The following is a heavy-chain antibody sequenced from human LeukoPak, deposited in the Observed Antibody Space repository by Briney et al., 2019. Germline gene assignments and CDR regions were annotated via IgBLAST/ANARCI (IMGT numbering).Heavy chain of an antibody. CDR3: ARISSDSIRYYDH. CDR2: INSEGSTI. D-gene: IGHD3-22*01. J-gene: IGHJ4*02. CDR1: GISFGTYW. V-gene: IGHV3-74*01. Sequence: GGSLRLSCAGSGISFGTYWMHWVRQAPGKGLVWVSRINSEGSTISYADSVKGRFTISRDNAKNTLFLQMNSLRAEDTAVYYCARISSDSIRYYDHWGQGTLVTVSS.